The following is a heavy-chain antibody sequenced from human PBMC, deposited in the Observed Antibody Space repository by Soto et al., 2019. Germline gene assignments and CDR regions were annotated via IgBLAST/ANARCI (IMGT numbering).Heavy chain of an antibody. D-gene: IGHD3-10*01. J-gene: IGHJ5*02. CDR2: ISGFNDDT. V-gene: IGHV1-18*01. Sequence: QAQLVQSGVEMKNVGASVKVSCKASGYTFTSYGIIWVRQAPGQGLEWMGWISGFNDDTNHAQKFQGRVTVTKDTSTSTAYMELRSLKSDDTAVYYCARSGSYYPARNWFGPWGQGTLVTVSS. CDR3: ARSGSYYPARNWFGP. CDR1: GYTFTSYG.